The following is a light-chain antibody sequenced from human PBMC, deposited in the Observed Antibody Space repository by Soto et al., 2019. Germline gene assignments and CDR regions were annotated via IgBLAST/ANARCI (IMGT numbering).Light chain of an antibody. V-gene: IGKV3-15*01. CDR2: GTS. Sequence: EIVMTQSPATLSVSPGERATLSCRASQSVYSNLAWYQQKPGQAPRLLIYGTSTRPTGIPARFSGSGSGTEFSLTISSLQSEDFAVYYCQQYNNWPLTFGGGTKVEIK. J-gene: IGKJ4*01. CDR1: QSVYSN. CDR3: QQYNNWPLT.